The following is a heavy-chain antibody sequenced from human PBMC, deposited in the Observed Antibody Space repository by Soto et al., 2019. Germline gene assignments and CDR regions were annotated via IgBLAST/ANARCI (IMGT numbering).Heavy chain of an antibody. Sequence: ASVKVSCKASGYTFTSYDINWVRQATGQGLEWMGWMNPNSGNTGYAQKFQGRVTMTRNTSISTAYMELSSLRSEDTAVYYCARATSERYCSGGSCSSGLGYYYYYYYMDVWGKGTTVTVSS. D-gene: IGHD2-15*01. CDR1: GYTFTSYD. CDR3: ARATSERYCSGGSCSSGLGYYYYYYYMDV. J-gene: IGHJ6*03. V-gene: IGHV1-8*01. CDR2: MNPNSGNT.